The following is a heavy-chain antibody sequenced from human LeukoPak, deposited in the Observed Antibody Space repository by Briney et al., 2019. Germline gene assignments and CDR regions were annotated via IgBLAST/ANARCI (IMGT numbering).Heavy chain of an antibody. Sequence: ASVKVTCKASGYTFTSYDINWVRQATGQGLEWMGWMNPSSGSTGYAQKFQGRVTITRNTSISTAYMELSGLRSEDTAVYYCARGRSTGYPYYFEYWGQGTLVTVSS. CDR1: GYTFTSYD. V-gene: IGHV1-8*03. D-gene: IGHD5-12*01. J-gene: IGHJ4*02. CDR3: ARGRSTGYPYYFEY. CDR2: MNPSSGST.